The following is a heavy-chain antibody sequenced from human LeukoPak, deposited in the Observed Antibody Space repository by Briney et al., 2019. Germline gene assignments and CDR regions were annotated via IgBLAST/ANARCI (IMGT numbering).Heavy chain of an antibody. V-gene: IGHV3-48*03. D-gene: IGHD3-22*01. J-gene: IGHJ3*02. Sequence: GGSLRLSCAGSGFTFSTYEMDWVRQAPGKGLEWVPYISSSGSTIYYADSVRGRFTISRDNAKNSLYLQMNSLRAEDTAVYYCAKEFIPESSGFDAFDIWGQGTMVTVSS. CDR1: GFTFSTYE. CDR2: ISSSGSTI. CDR3: AKEFIPESSGFDAFDI.